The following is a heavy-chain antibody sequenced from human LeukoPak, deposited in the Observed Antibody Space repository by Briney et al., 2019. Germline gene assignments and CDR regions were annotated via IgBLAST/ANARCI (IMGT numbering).Heavy chain of an antibody. CDR3: ARNYDIWGGFGP. CDR1: GYSISSGYY. D-gene: IGHD3-9*01. V-gene: IGHV4-38-2*01. Sequence: SETLSLTCAVSGYSISSGYYWGWIRQPPGKGLEWIGSIYHSGSTYYNPSLKSRVTISVDTSKNQFSLKLSSVTAADTAVYYCARNYDIWGGFGPWGQGTLVTVSS. CDR2: IYHSGST. J-gene: IGHJ5*02.